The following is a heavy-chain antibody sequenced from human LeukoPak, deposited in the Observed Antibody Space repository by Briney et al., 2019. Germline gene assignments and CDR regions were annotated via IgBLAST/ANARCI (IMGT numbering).Heavy chain of an antibody. D-gene: IGHD2-21*02. Sequence: PSETLSLTCAVSGGSISTYYWSWIRQPAGKGLEWIGRIYTSGSTNYNPSLKTRVTMSVDTSKNPFSLNLRSVTAADTAVYYCASLPGGDSRSVVAFDIWGQGTMVTVSS. J-gene: IGHJ3*02. CDR1: GGSISTYY. CDR3: ASLPGGDSRSVVAFDI. CDR2: IYTSGST. V-gene: IGHV4-4*07.